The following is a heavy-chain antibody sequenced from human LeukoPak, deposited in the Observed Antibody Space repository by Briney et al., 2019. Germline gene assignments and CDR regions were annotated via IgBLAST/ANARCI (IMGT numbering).Heavy chain of an antibody. CDR3: ARGGRWELPRPYAFDI. CDR2: ISAYNGHT. Sequence: ASVKVSCKASGYTFASYGISWVRQAPGQGLECMGWISAYNGHTNYAQKLQGRVTMTTDTSTSTAYMELRSLRSDDTAVYYCARGGRWELPRPYAFDIWGQGTMVTVSS. D-gene: IGHD1-26*01. J-gene: IGHJ3*02. V-gene: IGHV1-18*01. CDR1: GYTFASYG.